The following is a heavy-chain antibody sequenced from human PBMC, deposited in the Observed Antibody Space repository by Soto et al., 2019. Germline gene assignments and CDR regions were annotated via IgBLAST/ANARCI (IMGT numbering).Heavy chain of an antibody. J-gene: IGHJ3*02. D-gene: IGHD6-19*01. CDR1: GGSISSSSYY. V-gene: IGHV4-39*01. Sequence: SETLSLTCTVSGGSISSSSYYWGWIRQPPGKGLEWIGSIYYSGSTYYNPSLKSRVTISVDTSKNQFSLKLSSVTAADTAVYYCARVLGIAVDGLIDIWGQGTMVT. CDR3: ARVLGIAVDGLIDI. CDR2: IYYSGST.